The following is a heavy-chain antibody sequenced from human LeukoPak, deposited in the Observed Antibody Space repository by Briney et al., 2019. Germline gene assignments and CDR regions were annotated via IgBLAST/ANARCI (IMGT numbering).Heavy chain of an antibody. CDR3: ARDQGFRYFDP. CDR1: GGPISSSS. V-gene: IGHV3-48*01. D-gene: IGHD3-16*02. Sequence: PSETLSLTCTVSGGPISSSSYYWGWIRQPPGKGLEWVAYISSSSGTIYYTDSVKGRFTISRDNAKNSVFLQMSSLSGGDTAIYYCARDQGFRYFDPWGQGTLVTVSS. J-gene: IGHJ5*02. CDR2: ISSSSGTI.